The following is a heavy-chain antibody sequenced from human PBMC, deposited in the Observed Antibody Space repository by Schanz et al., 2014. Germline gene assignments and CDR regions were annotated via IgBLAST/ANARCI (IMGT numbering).Heavy chain of an antibody. CDR1: GYTFTSYD. D-gene: IGHD3-3*01. CDR3: VTEKRMESGTWAKAFDI. J-gene: IGHJ3*02. Sequence: QVQLVQSGAEVKKPGASVKVSCKASGYTFTSYDINWVRQATGQGLEWMGWMNSKTGNTGYAQRFQGRVTMTRNTSITTAYLELSSLRSDDTAMYYCVTEKRMESGTWAKAFDIWGQGTWVTVSS. CDR2: MNSKTGNT. V-gene: IGHV1-8*01.